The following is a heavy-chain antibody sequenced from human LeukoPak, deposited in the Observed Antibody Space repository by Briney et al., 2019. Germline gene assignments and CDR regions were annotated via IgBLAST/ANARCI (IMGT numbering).Heavy chain of an antibody. Sequence: GGSLRLSCAVSGFTFSNYWMKWVRQAPGKGLEWVADIKEDGSETYYVDSMKGRFTGSRDNAKNSLYLQMNSLRVEDTAVYYCARGASRAFDIWGQGTMVTVSS. CDR3: ARGASRAFDI. V-gene: IGHV3-7*01. CDR1: GFTFSNYW. J-gene: IGHJ3*02. CDR2: IKEDGSET.